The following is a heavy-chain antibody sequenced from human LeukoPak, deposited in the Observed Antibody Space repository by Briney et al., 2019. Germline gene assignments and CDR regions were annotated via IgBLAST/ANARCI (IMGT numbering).Heavy chain of an antibody. CDR2: INSDGSSA. J-gene: IGHJ5*02. D-gene: IGHD6-13*01. CDR1: GFTFSSYW. Sequence: GGSPRLSCGASGFTFSSYWMHWVRQAPGKGLVWVARINSDGSSANYADSVKGRFTISRDNAKNTLYLQMNSLRAEDTAVYYCASRAAAGINWFDPWGQGTLVTVSS. CDR3: ASRAAAGINWFDP. V-gene: IGHV3-74*01.